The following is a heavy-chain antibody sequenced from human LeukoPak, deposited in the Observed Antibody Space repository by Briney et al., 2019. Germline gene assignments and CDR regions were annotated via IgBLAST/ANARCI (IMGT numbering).Heavy chain of an antibody. CDR3: ARVGYYDSSGYAVDY. V-gene: IGHV1-69*04. D-gene: IGHD3-22*01. J-gene: IGHJ4*02. CDR1: GGTFSSYA. Sequence: SVKVSCKASGGTFSSYAISWVRQAPGQGLEWMGRIIPILGIANYAQKFQGRVTITADKSTSTAYMELSSLRSEDTAVYYCARVGYYDSSGYAVDYWGQGTLVTVSS. CDR2: IIPILGIA.